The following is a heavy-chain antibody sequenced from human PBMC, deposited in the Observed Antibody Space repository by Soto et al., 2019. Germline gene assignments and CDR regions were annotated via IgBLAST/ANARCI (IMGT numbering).Heavy chain of an antibody. CDR1: GDSINSADYY. Sequence: PSETLSLTCTVSGDSINSADYYWSWLRQPPGKGLEWIGYIYYSRSDYYNPSLGRRATITIDTSRDQFSLNLMSVTAADTAVYYCARVVQFYDSSGYSFYYFDYWGQGALFTVSS. CDR3: ARVVQFYDSSGYSFYYFDY. CDR2: IYYSRSD. J-gene: IGHJ4*02. V-gene: IGHV4-30-4*01. D-gene: IGHD3-22*01.